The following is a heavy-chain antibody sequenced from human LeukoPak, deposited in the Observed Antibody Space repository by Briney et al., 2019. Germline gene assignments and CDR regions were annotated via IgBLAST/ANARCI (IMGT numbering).Heavy chain of an antibody. CDR2: ISAYNGNT. V-gene: IGHV1-18*01. Sequence: ASVKVSCTASGYTFTSYGISWVRQAPGQGLEWMGWISAYNGNTNYAQKLQGRVTMTTDTSTSTAYMELRSLRSDDTAVYYCARSRDDFWSGYRPPQNYYYYYGMDVWGQGTTVTVSS. CDR3: ARSRDDFWSGYRPPQNYYYYYGMDV. J-gene: IGHJ6*02. D-gene: IGHD3-3*01. CDR1: GYTFTSYG.